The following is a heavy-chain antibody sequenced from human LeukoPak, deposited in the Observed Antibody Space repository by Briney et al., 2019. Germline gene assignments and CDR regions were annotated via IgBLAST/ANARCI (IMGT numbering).Heavy chain of an antibody. J-gene: IGHJ4*02. CDR3: ARVRGDYGFWSDYYRSLSGYDEVY. Sequence: PGGSLKLSCAASGFTLSTYTMHWLRQAPGRGLEWVAVISYDGSNKFYADSVKGRFAISRDNSKNTLYLQMDSLRPEDTAMYYCARVRGDYGFWSDYYRSLSGYDEVYWGQGTLVSVSS. CDR1: GFTLSTYT. V-gene: IGHV3-30*09. CDR2: ISYDGSNK. D-gene: IGHD3-3*01.